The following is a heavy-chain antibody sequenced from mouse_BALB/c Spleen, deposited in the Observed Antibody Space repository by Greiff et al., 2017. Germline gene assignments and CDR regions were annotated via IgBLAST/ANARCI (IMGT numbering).Heavy chain of an antibody. CDR3: ARSWGSPYYFDY. V-gene: IGHV1-7*01. J-gene: IGHJ2*01. CDR2: INPSTGYT. Sequence: QVQLQQSGAELVKPGDSVKMSCKASGYTFTSYWMHWVKQRPGQGLEWIGYINPSTGYTEYNQKFKDKATLTADKTSSTAYMHLSNLTSEDSSVYYCARSWGSPYYFDYWGQGTTLTVSS. CDR1: GYTFTSYW.